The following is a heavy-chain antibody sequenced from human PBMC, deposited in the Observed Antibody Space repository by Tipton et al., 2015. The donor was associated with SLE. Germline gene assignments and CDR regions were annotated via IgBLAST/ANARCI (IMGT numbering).Heavy chain of an antibody. CDR3: ARDDADYGDYYYYYGMDV. Sequence: GLVKPSQTLSLTCAISGDSVSSNSAAWNWIRQSPPRGLQWLGRTYYRSKWYNDYAVSVKSRITFNSDTSKNHFSLQLNSVTPEDTAVYYCARDDADYGDYYYYYGMDVWGQGTTVTVSS. CDR1: GDSVSSNSAA. D-gene: IGHD4-17*01. CDR2: TYYRSKWYN. J-gene: IGHJ6*02. V-gene: IGHV6-1*01.